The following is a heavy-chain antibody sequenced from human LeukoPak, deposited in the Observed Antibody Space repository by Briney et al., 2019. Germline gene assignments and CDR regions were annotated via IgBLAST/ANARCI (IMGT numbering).Heavy chain of an antibody. Sequence: SETLSLTCTVSGGSISSYYWSWIRQPPGKGLEWIGYIYYSGSTKYNPSLKSRVTISLDTSKNQFSLKLNSVTAADTAVYYCAAADGNYDILTGSLYLFCFDYWGQGTLVTVSS. CDR3: AAADGNYDILTGSLYLFCFDY. D-gene: IGHD3-9*01. V-gene: IGHV4-59*01. J-gene: IGHJ4*02. CDR2: IYYSGST. CDR1: GGSISSYY.